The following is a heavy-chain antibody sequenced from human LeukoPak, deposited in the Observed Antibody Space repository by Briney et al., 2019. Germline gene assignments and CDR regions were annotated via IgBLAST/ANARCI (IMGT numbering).Heavy chain of an antibody. V-gene: IGHV3-53*01. Sequence: GGSLRLSCTVSGFGVSSNHVAWVRQAPGKGLEWVSVRQPGNVSYYADSVKGRFATSADSSKNCLYLQMNNLRSGDTALYYCARERDYDTYFDYWGQGTLVIVSS. CDR3: ARERDYDTYFDY. CDR2: RQPGNVS. D-gene: IGHD3-22*01. J-gene: IGHJ4*02. CDR1: GFGVSSNH.